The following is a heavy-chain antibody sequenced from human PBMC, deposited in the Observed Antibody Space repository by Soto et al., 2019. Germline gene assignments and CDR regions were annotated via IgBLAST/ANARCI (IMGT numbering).Heavy chain of an antibody. V-gene: IGHV3-30*18. J-gene: IGHJ4*02. D-gene: IGHD3-10*01. Sequence: GGSLRLSCAASGFTFSSYGMHWVRQAPGKGLEWVAVISYDGSNKYYADSVKGRFTISRDNSKNTLYLQMNSLRAEDTAVYYCAKPTLYAEGWFGELLYLDYWGQGTLVTVSS. CDR1: GFTFSSYG. CDR3: AKPTLYAEGWFGELLYLDY. CDR2: ISYDGSNK.